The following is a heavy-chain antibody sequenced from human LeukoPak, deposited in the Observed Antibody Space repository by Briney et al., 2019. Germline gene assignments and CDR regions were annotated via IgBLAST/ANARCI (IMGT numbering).Heavy chain of an antibody. CDR1: GGTSSSYA. CDR2: IIPIFGTA. J-gene: IGHJ6*03. Sequence: SVKVSCKASGGTSSSYAISWVRQAPGQGLEWMGGIIPIFGTANYAQKFQGRVTITADESTSTAYMELSSLRSEDTAVYYCARGTVVTPSYYYYMDVWGKGTTVTVSS. D-gene: IGHD4-23*01. CDR3: ARGTVVTPSYYYYMDV. V-gene: IGHV1-69*13.